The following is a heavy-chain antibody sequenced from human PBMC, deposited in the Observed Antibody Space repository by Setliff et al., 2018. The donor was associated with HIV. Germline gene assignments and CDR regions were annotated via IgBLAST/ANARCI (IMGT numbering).Heavy chain of an antibody. Sequence: KPSETLSLTCTVSGGSTDRGSYYWAWIRQPPGKGLEWIGSMYYTGSTYYNPSLKSRVTISIDTSKNQFSLKLNSVTAADTAMYYCARDGGSSGWYFVLGYSDYWGPGTLGTVSS. V-gene: IGHV4-39*02. D-gene: IGHD6-19*01. CDR2: MYYTGST. CDR3: ARDGGSSGWYFVLGYSDY. CDR1: GGSTDRGSYY. J-gene: IGHJ4*02.